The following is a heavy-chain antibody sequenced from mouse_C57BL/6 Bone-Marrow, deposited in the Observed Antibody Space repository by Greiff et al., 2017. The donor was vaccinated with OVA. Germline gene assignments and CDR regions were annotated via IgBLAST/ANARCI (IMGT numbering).Heavy chain of an antibody. V-gene: IGHV1-69*01. D-gene: IGHD3-2*02. CDR1: GYTFTSYW. Sequence: VQLQQPGAELVMPGASVKLSCKASGYTFTSYWMHWVKQRPGQGLEWIGEIDPSDSYTNYNQTFKGKSTLTVDKSSNTAYMQLSRLTSEDSAVYNCASVRGSDYWFAYWGQGTLVTVSA. CDR2: IDPSDSYT. CDR3: ASVRGSDYWFAY. J-gene: IGHJ3*01.